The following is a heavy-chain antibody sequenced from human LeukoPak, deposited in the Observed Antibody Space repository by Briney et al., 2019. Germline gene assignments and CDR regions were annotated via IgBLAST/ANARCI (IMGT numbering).Heavy chain of an antibody. CDR3: ARELPYYYYMDV. Sequence: SEPLSLTCSVSGGSISNYYWSWIRQPPRKGLEWIGYIYYSGSTDYNPSLKSRVTISVDTSKNQFSLRLSSVTAADTAVYYCARELPYYYYMDVWGKGTTVTVSS. V-gene: IGHV4-59*01. CDR1: GGSISNYY. D-gene: IGHD1-26*01. CDR2: IYYSGST. J-gene: IGHJ6*03.